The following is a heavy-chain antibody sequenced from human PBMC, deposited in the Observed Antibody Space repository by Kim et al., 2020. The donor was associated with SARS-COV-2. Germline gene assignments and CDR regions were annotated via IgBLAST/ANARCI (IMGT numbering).Heavy chain of an antibody. Sequence: SVKVSCKACGGTFSSYAISWVRQAPGQGLEWMGRIIPILGIANYAQKFQGRVTITADKSTSTAYMELSSLRSEDTAVYYCARGGGDDFWSGYKGVDYYYGMDVWGQGTTVTVSS. CDR3: ARGGGDDFWSGYKGVDYYYGMDV. J-gene: IGHJ6*02. D-gene: IGHD3-3*01. CDR1: GGTFSSYA. CDR2: IIPILGIA. V-gene: IGHV1-69*04.